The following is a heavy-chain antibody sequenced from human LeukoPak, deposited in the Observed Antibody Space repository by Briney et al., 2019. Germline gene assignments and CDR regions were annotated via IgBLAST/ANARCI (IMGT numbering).Heavy chain of an antibody. CDR2: ISWNSGSI. D-gene: IGHD6-13*01. Sequence: GGSLRLSCAASGFNFDDYAMHWVRQAPGKGLEWVSGISWNSGSIGYADSVKGRFTISRDNAKNSLYLKMNSLRAEDTALYYCAKTYSSRKGYFQHWGQGTLVTVSS. V-gene: IGHV3-9*01. CDR1: GFNFDDYA. CDR3: AKTYSSRKGYFQH. J-gene: IGHJ1*01.